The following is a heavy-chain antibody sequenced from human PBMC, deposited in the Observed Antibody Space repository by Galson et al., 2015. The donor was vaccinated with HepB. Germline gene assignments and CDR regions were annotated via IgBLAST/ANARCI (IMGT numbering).Heavy chain of an antibody. CDR1: GGTFSSYA. D-gene: IGHD1-26*01. V-gene: IGHV1-69*13. CDR3: ARLRSELTGRKARHPPFYYYYMDV. Sequence: SVKVSCKASGGTFSSYAISWVRQAPGQGLEWMGGVIPIFGTANYAQKFQGRVTITADESTSTAYMELSSLRSEDTAVYYCARLRSELTGRKARHPPFYYYYMDVWGKGTTVTVSS. J-gene: IGHJ6*03. CDR2: VIPIFGTA.